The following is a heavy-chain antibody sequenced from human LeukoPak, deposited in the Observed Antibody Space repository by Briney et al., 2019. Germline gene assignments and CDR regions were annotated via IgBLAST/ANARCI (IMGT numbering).Heavy chain of an antibody. CDR1: GFTFSSYA. CDR3: ARDPRAMVTPFDY. CDR2: ISYDGSNK. J-gene: IGHJ4*02. Sequence: PGGSLRLSCAASGFTFSSYAMHWVRQAPGKGLEWVAVISYDGSNKYYADSVKGRFTISRDNSKNTLYLQMNSLRAEDTAVYYCARDPRAMVTPFDYWGQGTLVTVSS. D-gene: IGHD5-18*01. V-gene: IGHV3-30-3*01.